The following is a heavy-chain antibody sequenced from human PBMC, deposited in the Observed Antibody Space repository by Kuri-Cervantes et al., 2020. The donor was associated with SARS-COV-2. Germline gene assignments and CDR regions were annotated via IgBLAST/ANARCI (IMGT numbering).Heavy chain of an antibody. CDR2: ISGSGGST. CDR3: AKELLWFGDLHGGYFDY. Sequence: GGSLRLSCAASGFTFSSYAMSWVRQAPGKGLEWVSAISGSGGSTYYADSVKGRFTISRDNSKNTLYLQMNSLRAEDTAVYYCAKELLWFGDLHGGYFDYWGQGTLVTVSS. CDR1: GFTFSSYA. V-gene: IGHV3-23*01. D-gene: IGHD3-10*01. J-gene: IGHJ4*02.